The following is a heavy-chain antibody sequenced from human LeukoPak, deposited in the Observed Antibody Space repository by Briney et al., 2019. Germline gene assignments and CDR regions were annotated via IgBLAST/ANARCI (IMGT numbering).Heavy chain of an antibody. CDR1: GGTFSSYA. Sequence: SVKVSCKASGGTFSSYAISWVRQAPGQGLEWMGRIIPILGIANYAQKFQGRVTITADKSTSTAYMELSSLRSEDTAVYYCAREFYGDYSYYFDYWGQGTLVTVSS. CDR2: IIPILGIA. CDR3: AREFYGDYSYYFDY. J-gene: IGHJ4*02. D-gene: IGHD4-17*01. V-gene: IGHV1-69*04.